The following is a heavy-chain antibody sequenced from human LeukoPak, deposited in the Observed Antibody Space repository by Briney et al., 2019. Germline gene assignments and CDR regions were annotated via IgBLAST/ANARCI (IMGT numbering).Heavy chain of an antibody. CDR3: VGEKNYRWATY. J-gene: IGHJ4*02. D-gene: IGHD1-7*01. V-gene: IGHV4-59*08. Sequence: SETLSLTCTVSGDSLSTYSWSWLRQPPGKGLEYIGYIYYSGSTNYNPSLKNRVTMSVDTSNNQLSLQLKSMIAADDAVVYCVGEKNYRWATYWGQGTLVTVYS. CDR2: IYYSGST. CDR1: GDSLSTYS.